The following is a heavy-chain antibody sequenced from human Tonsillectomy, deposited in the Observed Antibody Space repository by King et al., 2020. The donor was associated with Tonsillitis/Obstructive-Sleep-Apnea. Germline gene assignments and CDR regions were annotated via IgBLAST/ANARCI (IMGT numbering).Heavy chain of an antibody. CDR2: ISAYNGNT. V-gene: IGHV1-18*01. CDR3: ARDFCSSTSCYGYMDV. J-gene: IGHJ6*03. CDR1: GYTFTNYG. D-gene: IGHD2-2*01. Sequence: VQLVESGAEVKKPGASVTVSCKASGYTFTNYGISWVRQAPGQGLEWMGWISAYNGNTNYAQKLQGRVTMTTDTSTSTAYMELRSLRSDDTAVYYCARDFCSSTSCYGYMDVWGKGTTVTVSS.